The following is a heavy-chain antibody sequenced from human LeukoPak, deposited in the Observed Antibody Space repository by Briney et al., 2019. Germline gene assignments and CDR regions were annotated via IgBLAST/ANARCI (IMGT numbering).Heavy chain of an antibody. Sequence: ASVKVSCKASGYTLSAFYMHWVRQAPGQGLEWMGWINPNSGGTNYAQKFQGRVTMTRDTSISTAYMELSRLTSDDTAVYYCARSGIWDSSAWSDYWGQGTLVTVSS. V-gene: IGHV1-2*02. CDR2: INPNSGGT. J-gene: IGHJ4*02. D-gene: IGHD6-19*01. CDR1: GYTLSAFY. CDR3: ARSGIWDSSAWSDY.